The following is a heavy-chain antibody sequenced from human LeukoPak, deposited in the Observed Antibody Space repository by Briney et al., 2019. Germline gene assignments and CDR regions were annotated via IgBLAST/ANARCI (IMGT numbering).Heavy chain of an antibody. Sequence: SETLSLTCAVYGGSFSGYYWSWIRQPPGKGLEWIGEITHSGSTNCNPSLKSRVTISVDTSKNQFSLELGSVTAADTAVYYCARETYSTSRFDTWGQGTLVTVSS. D-gene: IGHD6-13*01. CDR3: ARETYSTSRFDT. V-gene: IGHV4-34*01. CDR2: ITHSGST. J-gene: IGHJ5*02. CDR1: GGSFSGYY.